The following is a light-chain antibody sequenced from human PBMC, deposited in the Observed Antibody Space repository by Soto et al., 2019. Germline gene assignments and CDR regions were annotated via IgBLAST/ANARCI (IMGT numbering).Light chain of an antibody. J-gene: IGLJ2*01. Sequence: QSALTQPASVSGSPGQSITISCTGTSSDVGSYNLVSWYQQYPGKAPKLVIFGVSERPSGISYRFSGSKSGNTASLTISGLQDEDEADYYCCSYAGPSTFVIFGGGTKLTVL. CDR1: SSDVGSYNL. CDR2: GVS. CDR3: CSYAGPSTFVI. V-gene: IGLV2-23*02.